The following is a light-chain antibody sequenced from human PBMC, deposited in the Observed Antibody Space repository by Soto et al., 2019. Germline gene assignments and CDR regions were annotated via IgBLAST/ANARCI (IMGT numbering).Light chain of an antibody. J-gene: IGKJ4*01. V-gene: IGKV3-15*01. Sequence: ETVMTQSPATLSVSPGERATLSCRAGQSISNNLAWYQQNPGQAPRLLIYGATTRATGIPSRCSGSGSGTEFTLTISSLQSEDFAVYYCQQYNNWPLTFGGGTKVEIK. CDR2: GAT. CDR1: QSISNN. CDR3: QQYNNWPLT.